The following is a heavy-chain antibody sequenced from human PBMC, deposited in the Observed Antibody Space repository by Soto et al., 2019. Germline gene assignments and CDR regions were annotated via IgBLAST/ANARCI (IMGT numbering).Heavy chain of an antibody. CDR2: IKSKTDGGTT. J-gene: IGHJ5*02. V-gene: IGHV3-15*01. Sequence: VGSLRLSCSASGFTFSTYAMHWVRQAPVKGLEWVGRIKSKTDGGTTDYAAPVKGRFTISRDDSKNTLYLQMNSLKTEDTAVYYCTTDHLLDPWGQGTLVTVSS. CDR1: GFTFSTYA. CDR3: TTDHLLDP.